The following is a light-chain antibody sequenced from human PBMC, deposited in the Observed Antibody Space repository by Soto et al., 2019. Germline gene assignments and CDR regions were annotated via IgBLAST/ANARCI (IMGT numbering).Light chain of an antibody. Sequence: ESVLTQSPGTLSLSPGERATLSCRASQSVSSSYLAWYQQKPCQAPRLLIYDASSRATGIPDRYSGSGSGTDFTITISRLEPDDFAVYYCQQYGSSPLTFGGGTKVEIK. CDR2: DAS. J-gene: IGKJ4*01. CDR1: QSVSSSY. V-gene: IGKV3-20*01. CDR3: QQYGSSPLT.